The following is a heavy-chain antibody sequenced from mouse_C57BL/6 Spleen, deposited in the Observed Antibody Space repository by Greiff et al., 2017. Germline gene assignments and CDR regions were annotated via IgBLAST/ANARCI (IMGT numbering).Heavy chain of an antibody. D-gene: IGHD1-1*01. CDR3: AEITTVVGRAY. J-gene: IGHJ2*01. V-gene: IGHV1-7*01. CDR1: GYTFTSYW. Sequence: QVQLKESGAELAKPGASVKLSCKASGYTFTSYWMHWVKQRPGQGLEWIGYINPSSGYTKYNQKFKDKATLTADKSSSTAYMQLSSLTYEDSAVYYCAEITTVVGRAYWGQGTTLTVSA. CDR2: INPSSGYT.